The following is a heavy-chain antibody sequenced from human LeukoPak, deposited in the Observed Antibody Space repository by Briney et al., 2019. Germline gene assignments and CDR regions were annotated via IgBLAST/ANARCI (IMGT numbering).Heavy chain of an antibody. D-gene: IGHD3-10*01. CDR2: IIPILGIA. CDR1: GGTLSSYA. V-gene: IGHV1-69*04. J-gene: IGHJ5*02. Sequence: RVASVKVSCKASGGTLSSYAISWVRQAPGQGLEWMGRIIPILGIANYAQTFQGRVTITADKSTSTAYMELSSLRSEDTAVYYCARAGFGSGSYWWFDPWGQGTLVTVSS. CDR3: ARAGFGSGSYWWFDP.